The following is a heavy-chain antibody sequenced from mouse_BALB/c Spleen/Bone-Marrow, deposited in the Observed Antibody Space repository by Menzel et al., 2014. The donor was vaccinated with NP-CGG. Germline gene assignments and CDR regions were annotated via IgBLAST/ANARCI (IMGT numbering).Heavy chain of an antibody. V-gene: IGHV1S126*01. Sequence: VQLQQSGPQVVRPGASVKISCKASGYSFTSYWMHWVKQRPGQGLEWIGMIDPSDSETRLNQKLKDKATLTVDRSSSTAYMQLSSPTSEDSAVYYCARVGLRLPYYFDYWGQGTTLTVSS. CDR1: GYSFTSYW. D-gene: IGHD1-2*01. CDR3: ARVGLRLPYYFDY. J-gene: IGHJ2*01. CDR2: IDPSDSET.